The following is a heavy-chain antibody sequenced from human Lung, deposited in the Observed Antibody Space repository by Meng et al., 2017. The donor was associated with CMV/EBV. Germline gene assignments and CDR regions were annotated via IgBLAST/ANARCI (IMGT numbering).Heavy chain of an antibody. CDR1: GFTCSGCG. D-gene: IGHD4-11*01. Sequence: SGFTCSGCGMQWGSQDSGKGVEWVGRIRSKANSYATAYAASVKGRFTISRDDSKNTAYLQMNSLKTEDTAVYYCTKYSPLLWYFDLWGRGTLVTVSS. CDR2: IRSKANSYAT. V-gene: IGHV3-73*01. CDR3: TKYSPLLWYFDL. J-gene: IGHJ2*01.